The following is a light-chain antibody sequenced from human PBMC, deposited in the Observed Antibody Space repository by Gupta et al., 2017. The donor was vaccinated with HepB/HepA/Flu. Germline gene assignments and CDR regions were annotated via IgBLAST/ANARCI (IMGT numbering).Light chain of an antibody. CDR1: ALPKQY. CDR2: KDS. CDR3: QSADSSGTYVV. J-gene: IGLJ2*01. V-gene: IGLV3-25*03. Sequence: SYELTQPPSVSVSPGQTARITCSGDALPKQYAYWYQQKPGQAPVLMIYKDSERPSGIPERFSGSSSGTTVTLTISGVQAEDVADYYCQSADSSGTYVVFGGGTKLTVL.